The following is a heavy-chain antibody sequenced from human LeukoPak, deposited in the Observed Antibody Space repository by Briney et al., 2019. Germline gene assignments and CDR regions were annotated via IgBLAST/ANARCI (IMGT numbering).Heavy chain of an antibody. CDR2: IRNKANSYTT. V-gene: IGHV3-72*01. Sequence: GGSLRLSCAASGFTFSDHYMDWVRQAPGKGLEWVGRIRNKANSYTTEYAASVKGRFIISRDDSKNSLYLRMNSLKTEDTGAYYCARVGIVGATGYFDNWGQGTLVTVSS. CDR3: ARVGIVGATGYFDN. D-gene: IGHD1-26*01. J-gene: IGHJ4*02. CDR1: GFTFSDHY.